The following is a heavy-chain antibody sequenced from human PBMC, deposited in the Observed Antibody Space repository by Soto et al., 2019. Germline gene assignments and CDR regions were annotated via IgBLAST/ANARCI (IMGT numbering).Heavy chain of an antibody. J-gene: IGHJ4*02. V-gene: IGHV3-15*01. CDR3: TTRVSMTTVTTVFDY. D-gene: IGHD4-17*01. CDR1: GFTFSNPW. Sequence: GGSLRLSCAASGFTFSNPWMSWVHQAPGKGLEWVGRIKSKTDGGTTDYAAPVKGRFTISRDDSKNTLYLQMNSLKTEDTAVYYCTTRVSMTTVTTVFDYWGQGTLVTVSS. CDR2: IKSKTDGGTT.